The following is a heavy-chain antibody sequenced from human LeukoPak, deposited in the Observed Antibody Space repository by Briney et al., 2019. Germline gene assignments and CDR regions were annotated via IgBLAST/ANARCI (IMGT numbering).Heavy chain of an antibody. CDR1: GFTFSKYW. D-gene: IGHD6-19*01. V-gene: IGHV3-74*01. CDR3: ATKQWLAPPPDS. Sequence: GRSLRLSCAPSGFTFSKYWMLWVRQAPGKGLECVSRINTDGTVTTYADSVKGRFTVSRDNADNTMFLQMNSVRDEDTAVYYCATKQWLAPPPDSWGQGTPVTVSS. J-gene: IGHJ4*02. CDR2: INTDGTVT.